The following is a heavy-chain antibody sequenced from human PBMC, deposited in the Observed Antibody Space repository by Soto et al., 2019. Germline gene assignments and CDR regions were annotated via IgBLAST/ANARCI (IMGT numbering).Heavy chain of an antibody. CDR2: INPHGGGS. D-gene: IGHD5-12*01. J-gene: IGHJ3*01. V-gene: IGHV1-2*02. CDR3: ARVSPPRGYGGYGAFEALEL. Sequence: QVQLVQSGADVKKPGASVKVSCKASGYTFTSYNIHWVRQAPGQGLEWMGWINPHGGGSKSAQKFEGRVSITRDTSISTPYMELNRLRSDDKAVYYCARVSPPRGYGGYGAFEALELWGQGTLVTV. CDR1: GYTFTSYN.